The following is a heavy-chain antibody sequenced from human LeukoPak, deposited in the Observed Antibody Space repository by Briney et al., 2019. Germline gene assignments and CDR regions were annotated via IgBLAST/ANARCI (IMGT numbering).Heavy chain of an antibody. Sequence: SETLSLTRTVSGGSITSNYDWGWIRQPPGKGLEWIGNIYYSGITYHNPSLKSRVTMSVDTSKNQLSLKLSSVTAADTAVYYCARTGYTGYDFDYWGQGTLVTVSS. CDR1: GGSITSNYD. CDR3: ARTGYTGYDFDY. V-gene: IGHV4-39*01. CDR2: IYYSGIT. J-gene: IGHJ4*02. D-gene: IGHD5-12*01.